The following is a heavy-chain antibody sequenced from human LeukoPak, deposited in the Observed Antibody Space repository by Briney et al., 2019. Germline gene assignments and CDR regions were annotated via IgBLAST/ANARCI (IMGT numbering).Heavy chain of an antibody. D-gene: IGHD2-15*01. Sequence: ASVKVSCKASGYTFTSYYMHWVRQAPGQGLEWMGWINPNSGGTNYAQKFQGRVTMTRDTSISTAYMELSRLRSDDTAVYYCARAFLPQGSGGSYYYYMDVWGKGTTVTVSS. CDR3: ARAFLPQGSGGSYYYYMDV. CDR1: GYTFTSYY. CDR2: INPNSGGT. J-gene: IGHJ6*03. V-gene: IGHV1-2*02.